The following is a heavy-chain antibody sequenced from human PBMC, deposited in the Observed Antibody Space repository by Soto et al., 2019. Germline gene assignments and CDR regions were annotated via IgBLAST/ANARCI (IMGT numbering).Heavy chain of an antibody. Sequence: GGSLRLSCASSGFTFSSYGMHLARQAPGKGLEWVAAISYDGSNKYYADSVKGRFTISRDNSKNTLYLQMNSLRAEDTAVYYCAKALAYCSSTSCYTYYYYYYMDVWGKGTTVTVSS. CDR2: ISYDGSNK. CDR1: GFTFSSYG. V-gene: IGHV3-30*18. CDR3: AKALAYCSSTSCYTYYYYYYMDV. J-gene: IGHJ6*03. D-gene: IGHD2-2*02.